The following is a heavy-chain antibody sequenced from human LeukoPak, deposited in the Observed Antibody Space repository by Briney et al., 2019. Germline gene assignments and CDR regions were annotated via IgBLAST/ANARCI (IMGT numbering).Heavy chain of an antibody. CDR1: GFTFSGSA. D-gene: IGHD6-19*01. Sequence: PGGSLRLSCAASGFTFSGSAMHWVRQASGKGLEWVGRIRSKANSYATAYAASVKGRFTISRDDSKNTAYLQMNSLKTEDTAVYYCTRQQWLVGSSHAFDIWGQGTMVTVSS. CDR2: IRSKANSYAT. J-gene: IGHJ3*02. V-gene: IGHV3-73*01. CDR3: TRQQWLVGSSHAFDI.